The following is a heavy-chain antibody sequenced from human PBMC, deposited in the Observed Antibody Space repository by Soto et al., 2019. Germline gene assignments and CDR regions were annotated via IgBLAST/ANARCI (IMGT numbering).Heavy chain of an antibody. CDR2: ISSGGSST. CDR3: ARVLTSEDGHYYYALDV. J-gene: IGHJ6*02. V-gene: IGHV3-74*01. CDR1: GFTFSDYW. Sequence: EVQLVESGGGLVQPGGSLRLSCAASGFTFSDYWMQWVRQAPGKGLVWVSRISSGGSSTDYADSVKGRFIVFRDNAKDTLYLQMNSPRAEHTAVYYCARVLTSEDGHYYYALDVWGQGTTVTVSS.